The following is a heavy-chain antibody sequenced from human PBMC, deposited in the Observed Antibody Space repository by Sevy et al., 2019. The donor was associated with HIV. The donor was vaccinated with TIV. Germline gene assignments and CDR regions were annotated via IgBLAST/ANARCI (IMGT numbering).Heavy chain of an antibody. J-gene: IGHJ6*02. CDR2: ISGSDSTI. CDR3: ARDHVKDGDLGDYYYYAMDV. Sequence: GGSLRLSCAASGFTFSDYYMSWIRQAPGKGLEWISYISGSDSTIYKADSVKGRFTISRDNAKNSLYLQMNSLRAEDTAVYYCARDHVKDGDLGDYYYYAMDVWGQWTTVTVSS. CDR1: GFTFSDYY. D-gene: IGHD4-17*01. V-gene: IGHV3-11*01.